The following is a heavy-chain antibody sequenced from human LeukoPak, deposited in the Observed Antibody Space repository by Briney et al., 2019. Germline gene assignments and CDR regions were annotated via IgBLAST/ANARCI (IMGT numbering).Heavy chain of an antibody. CDR2: INHSGSA. Sequence: SETLSLTCADSGGAFSGYYWTLIRQPPRKRLEWIGEINHSGSANYNPSLKSRVTISLDTSKKQFSLKLSSVTAADTAVYYCARGQGTVTTHWGQGTLVTVSS. CDR3: ARGQGTVTTH. D-gene: IGHD4-17*01. CDR1: GGAFSGYY. V-gene: IGHV4-34*01. J-gene: IGHJ4*02.